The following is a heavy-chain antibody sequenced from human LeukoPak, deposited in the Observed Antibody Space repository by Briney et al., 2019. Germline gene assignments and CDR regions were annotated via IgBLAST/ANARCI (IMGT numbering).Heavy chain of an antibody. J-gene: IGHJ4*02. D-gene: IGHD2-2*01. CDR1: GGSFSGYY. CDR2: INHSGST. V-gene: IGHV4-34*01. Sequence: SETLSLTCAVYGGSFSGYYWSWIRQPPGKGLEWIGEINHSGSTNYNPSLKSRVTISVDTSKNQFFLTLTSVTAADTAVYYCARTQHCSSTSCPHGLDSWGQGTLVTVSS. CDR3: ARTQHCSSTSCPHGLDS.